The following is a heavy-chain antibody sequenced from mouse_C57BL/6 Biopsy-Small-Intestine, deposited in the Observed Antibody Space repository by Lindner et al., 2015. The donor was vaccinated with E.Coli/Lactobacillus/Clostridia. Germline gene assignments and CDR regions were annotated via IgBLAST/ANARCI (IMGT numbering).Heavy chain of an antibody. CDR2: INPSTGGT. CDR1: GYSFTGYY. D-gene: IGHD2-4*01. CDR3: ARDYPWFAY. V-gene: IGHV1-42*01. J-gene: IGHJ3*01. Sequence: VQLQESGPELVKPGASVKISCKASGYSFTGYYMNWVKQSPEKSLEWIGEINPSTGGTTYNQKFKAKATLTVDKPSSTAYMQLKSLTSEDSAVYYCARDYPWFAYWGQGTLVTVSA.